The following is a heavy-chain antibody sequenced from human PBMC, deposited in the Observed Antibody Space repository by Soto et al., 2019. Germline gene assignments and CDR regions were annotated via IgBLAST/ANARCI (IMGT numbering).Heavy chain of an antibody. CDR3: ARGHPGYCSSTSCYPNGMDV. CDR1: GFTFSSYG. V-gene: IGHV3-33*01. CDR2: IWYDGSNK. J-gene: IGHJ6*02. Sequence: GGSLRLSCAASGFTFSSYGMHWVRQAPGKGLEWVAVIWYDGSNKYYADSVKGRFTISRDNSKNTLYLQMNSLRAEDTAVYYCARGHPGYCSSTSCYPNGMDVWGQGTTVTVSS. D-gene: IGHD2-2*01.